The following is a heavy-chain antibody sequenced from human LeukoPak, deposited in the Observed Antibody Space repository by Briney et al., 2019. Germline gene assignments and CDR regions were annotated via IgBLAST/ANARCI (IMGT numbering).Heavy chain of an antibody. D-gene: IGHD5-18*01. CDR1: GYTFTSYG. CDR3: ARVVDTYGYKVWDL. Sequence: ASVKVSCKASGYTFTSYGISWVRQAPGQGPEWMGWINTRMGNPAYAQGFTGRFVFSLDTSVSTAYLEINNLRAEDSAMYYCARVVDTYGYKVWDLWGQGTLITVAS. CDR2: INTRMGNP. J-gene: IGHJ4*02. V-gene: IGHV7-4-1*02.